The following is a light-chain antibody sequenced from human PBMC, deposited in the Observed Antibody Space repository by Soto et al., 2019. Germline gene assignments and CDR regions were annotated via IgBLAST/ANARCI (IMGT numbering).Light chain of an antibody. CDR1: MRDVGAYNL. CDR2: EVR. V-gene: IGLV2-14*01. CDR3: SAYTARSTLV. J-gene: IGLJ3*02. Sequence: QSALAQPASVSVSAGQSITMSCSGTMRDVGAYNLVSWYQQHPGTAPKLIIYEVRNRPSGISSRFSGSRSGNTASLTISGLQSEDEGDYYCSAYTARSTLVLGGGTKVTVL.